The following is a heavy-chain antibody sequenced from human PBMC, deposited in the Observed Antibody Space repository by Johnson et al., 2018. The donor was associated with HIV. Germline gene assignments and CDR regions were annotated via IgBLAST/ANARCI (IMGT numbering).Heavy chain of an antibody. CDR2: IYSGDNT. D-gene: IGHD5-18*01. CDR3: ARVSLAYSYGYDAVDF. J-gene: IGHJ3*01. V-gene: IGHV3-66*02. CDR1: RLSVSKNY. Sequence: VQLVESGGGLVQPGGSLRLSCAASRLSVSKNYMSWVRQAPGKGLEWVSLIYSGDNTKYADSVKGRFTISRDNSKNTLFLQMNSLRPEDTAVYFCARVSLAYSYGYDAVDFWGQGTMVTVSS.